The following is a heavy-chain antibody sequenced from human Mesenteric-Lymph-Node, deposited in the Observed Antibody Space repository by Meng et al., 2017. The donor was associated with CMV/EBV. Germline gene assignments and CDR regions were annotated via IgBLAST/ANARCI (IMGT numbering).Heavy chain of an antibody. CDR1: GDSITSTNFY. CDR3: ARVPIYETSGSPS. J-gene: IGHJ5*02. V-gene: IGHV4-39*07. CDR2: AYYSGTT. Sequence: SETLSLTCTVSGDSITSTNFYWGWIRQAPGKGLEWIGSAYYSGTTYGNPSLKSRVTVSVDTSKNQFSLDLTSVPAADTAVYYCARVPIYETSGSPSWGQGTLVTVSS. D-gene: IGHD3-22*01.